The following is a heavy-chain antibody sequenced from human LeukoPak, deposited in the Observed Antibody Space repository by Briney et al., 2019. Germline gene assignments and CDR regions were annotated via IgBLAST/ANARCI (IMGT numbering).Heavy chain of an antibody. Sequence: GSSVKVSCKASGGTFSSYAISWVRQAPGQGLEWMGGIIPIFGTANYAQKFRGRVTITADESTSTAYMELSSLRSEDTAVYYCARLPLDIVVVPAAMGHYYYYGMDVWGKGTTVTVSS. D-gene: IGHD2-2*01. V-gene: IGHV1-69*01. CDR2: IIPIFGTA. J-gene: IGHJ6*04. CDR3: ARLPLDIVVVPAAMGHYYYYGMDV. CDR1: GGTFSSYA.